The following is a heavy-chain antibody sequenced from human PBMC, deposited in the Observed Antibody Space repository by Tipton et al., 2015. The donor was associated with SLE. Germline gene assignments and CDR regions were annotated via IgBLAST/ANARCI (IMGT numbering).Heavy chain of an antibody. V-gene: IGHV3-9*01. CDR2: ISWNSGSL. J-gene: IGHJ2*01. Sequence: SLRLSCAASGFTFDDYAMHWVRQAPGKGLEWVSGISWNSGSLGYADSVKGRFTISRDNAKNSLYLQMNSLRAEDTALYYCAKAWAYSTSWPNWYFDLWGRGTLVTVSS. CDR1: GFTFDDYA. CDR3: AKAWAYSTSWPNWYFDL. D-gene: IGHD6-13*01.